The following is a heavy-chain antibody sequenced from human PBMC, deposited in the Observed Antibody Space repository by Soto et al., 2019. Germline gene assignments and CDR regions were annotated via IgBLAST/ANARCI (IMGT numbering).Heavy chain of an antibody. CDR1: GFTFSSYW. CDR2: IKQDGSEK. CDR3: ARGFLEWLFPSAAVFDY. Sequence: GGSLRLSCAASGFTFSSYWMSWVRQAPGKGLEWVANIKQDGSEKYYVDSVKGRFTISRDNAKNSLYLQMNSLRAEDTAVYYCARGFLEWLFPSAAVFDYWGQGTLVTVSS. D-gene: IGHD3-3*01. V-gene: IGHV3-7*01. J-gene: IGHJ4*02.